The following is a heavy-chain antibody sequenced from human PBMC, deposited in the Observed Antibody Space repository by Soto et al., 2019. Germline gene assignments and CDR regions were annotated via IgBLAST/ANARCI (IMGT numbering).Heavy chain of an antibody. V-gene: IGHV3-30*18. CDR2: ISYDGSNK. Sequence: PGGSLRLSCAASGFTFSSYGMHWVRQAPGKGLEWVAVISYDGSNKYYADSVKGRFTISRDNSKNTLYLQMNSLRAEDTAVYYCAKDCSWVVTGFDYWGQGTLVTVSS. D-gene: IGHD2-15*01. J-gene: IGHJ4*02. CDR3: AKDCSWVVTGFDY. CDR1: GFTFSSYG.